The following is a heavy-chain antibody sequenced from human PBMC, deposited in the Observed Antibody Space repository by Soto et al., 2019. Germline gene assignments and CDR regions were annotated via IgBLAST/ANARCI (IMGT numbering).Heavy chain of an antibody. CDR3: ARGKLAYSSSYYYYYGMDV. D-gene: IGHD6-6*01. Sequence: LRLSCAASGSTFSSYSMNWVRQAPGKGLEWVSSISSSSSYIYYADSVKGRFTISRDNAKNSLYLQMNSLRAEDTAVYYCARGKLAYSSSYYYYYGMDVWGQGTTVTVSS. CDR1: GSTFSSYS. V-gene: IGHV3-21*01. J-gene: IGHJ6*02. CDR2: ISSSSSYI.